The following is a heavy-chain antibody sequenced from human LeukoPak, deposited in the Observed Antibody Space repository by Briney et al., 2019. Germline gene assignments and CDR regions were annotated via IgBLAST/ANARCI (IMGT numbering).Heavy chain of an antibody. CDR3: AKDTTLIRGRSRGGAFDI. Sequence: GGSLRLSCAASGFTFSNAWMSWVRQAPGRGLEWVSAISDSAGTTYYADSVKGRFTISRDNSKNTLYLQMNSLRAEDTAVYYCAKDTTLIRGRSRGGAFDIWGQGTMVTVSS. V-gene: IGHV3-23*01. D-gene: IGHD3-10*01. CDR1: GFTFSNAW. CDR2: ISDSAGTT. J-gene: IGHJ3*02.